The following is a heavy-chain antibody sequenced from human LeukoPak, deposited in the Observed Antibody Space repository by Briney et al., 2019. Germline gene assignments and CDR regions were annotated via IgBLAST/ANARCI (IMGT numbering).Heavy chain of an antibody. V-gene: IGHV3-23*01. J-gene: IGHJ3*02. CDR2: ISGSGGST. Sequence: GGSLRLSCAASGFTFSSYAMSWVRQAPGKGLEWVSAISGSGGSTYYADSVKGRFTISRDNSKNTLYLQMNSLRAEDTAVYYCAKDTEYCYGSGSAFDIWGQGTMVTVSS. D-gene: IGHD3-10*01. CDR3: AKDTEYCYGSGSAFDI. CDR1: GFTFSSYA.